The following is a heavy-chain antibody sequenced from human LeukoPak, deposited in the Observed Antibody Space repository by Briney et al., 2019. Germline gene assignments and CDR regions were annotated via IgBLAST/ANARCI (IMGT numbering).Heavy chain of an antibody. Sequence: GESLQISCKGSGYSCTSYWISWVRQMPGQGLEWMGRIDPSDSYTNYSPSFQGHVTISADKSISTAYLQWGSLKASDTAMYYCGTRVAAAVMYYYSYGMDVWDQGTTVTVSS. J-gene: IGHJ6*02. V-gene: IGHV5-10-1*01. D-gene: IGHD6-13*01. CDR1: GYSCTSYW. CDR3: GTRVAAAVMYYYSYGMDV. CDR2: IDPSDSYT.